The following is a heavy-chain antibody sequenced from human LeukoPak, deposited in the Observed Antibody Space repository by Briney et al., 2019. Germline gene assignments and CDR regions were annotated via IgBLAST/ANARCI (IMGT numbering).Heavy chain of an antibody. D-gene: IGHD6-6*01. V-gene: IGHV1-24*01. CDR3: ATAGSSSFVGYYYYMDV. CDR1: GYTLTELS. Sequence: ASVKVSCKVSGYTLTELSMHWVRQAPGKGLEWMGGFDPEDGETIYAQKFQGRVTMTEDTSTDTACMELSSLRSEDTAVYYCATAGSSSFVGYYYYMDVWGKGTTVTVSS. J-gene: IGHJ6*03. CDR2: FDPEDGET.